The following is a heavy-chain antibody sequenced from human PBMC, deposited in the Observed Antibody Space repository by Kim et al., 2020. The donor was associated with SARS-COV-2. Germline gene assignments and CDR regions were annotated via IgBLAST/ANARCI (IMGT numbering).Heavy chain of an antibody. CDR3: AKATYRGSYYSDP. Sequence: GGSLRLSCAASAFTFSSYGMHWVRQAPGKGLEWVAVVSSDDIYKYYADSVKGRFTISRDNSRNTLYLQMNSLRPEDTAVYYCAKATYRGSYYSDPWGQGT. CDR2: VSSDDIYK. D-gene: IGHD1-26*01. V-gene: IGHV3-30*18. CDR1: AFTFSSYG. J-gene: IGHJ5*02.